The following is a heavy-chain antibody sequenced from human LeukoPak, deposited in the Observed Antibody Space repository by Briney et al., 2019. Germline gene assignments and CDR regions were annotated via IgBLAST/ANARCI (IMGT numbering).Heavy chain of an antibody. Sequence: SETLSLTCAVYGWSFSGYSWSWIRQPPGKGLEWVGAINHSGSTNYNPSLRSRVTISVVTAKNQFSLKLSSGTAADTAVYYCERGPRTGGPFDYWGKGTLVTVSS. CDR1: GWSFSGYS. J-gene: IGHJ4*02. V-gene: IGHV4-34*01. CDR3: ERGPRTGGPFDY. D-gene: IGHD4-17*01. CDR2: INHSGST.